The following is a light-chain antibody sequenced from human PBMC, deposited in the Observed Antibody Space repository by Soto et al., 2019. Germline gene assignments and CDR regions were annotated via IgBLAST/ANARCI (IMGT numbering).Light chain of an antibody. CDR1: QSFSSSY. J-gene: IGKJ1*01. CDR2: GAS. V-gene: IGKV3-20*01. CDR3: QQYGSSPGT. Sequence: EIVLTQSPGTLSLSPGERATLSCRASQSFSSSYLAWYQQKPGQAPRLLIYGASSRATGIPARFSGSGSGTDFTLTISRLAPEDFAVYYCQQYGSSPGTFGQGTKLEIK.